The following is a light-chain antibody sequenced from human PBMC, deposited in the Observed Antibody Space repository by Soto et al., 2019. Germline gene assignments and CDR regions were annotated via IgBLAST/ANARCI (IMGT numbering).Light chain of an antibody. J-gene: IGKJ1*01. V-gene: IGKV1-39*01. CDR1: QSISSY. CDR3: QQSYSTPWT. CDR2: AAS. Sequence: DIQMTQSPSSLSASVGDRVTITCRASQSISSYLNWYQQKPGKAPKLLIYAASSLQSGVPPRFSGSGSGTDFTLTISSLQSEDFATYYCQQSYSTPWTFGQGTKVEIK.